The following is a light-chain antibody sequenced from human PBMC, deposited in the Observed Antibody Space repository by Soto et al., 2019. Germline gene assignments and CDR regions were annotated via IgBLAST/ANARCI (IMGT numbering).Light chain of an antibody. V-gene: IGKV1-39*01. Sequence: DIPMTQSPSSLSASIGDRVTITCRASQSISSYLNWYHQKPGKAPNLLIYTASSLQSGVPSRFSGSGSGAEFTLTFSSLQPEDFATYYCQQCYSPSITCGQGTRLEIK. CDR1: QSISSY. J-gene: IGKJ5*01. CDR2: TAS. CDR3: QQCYSPSIT.